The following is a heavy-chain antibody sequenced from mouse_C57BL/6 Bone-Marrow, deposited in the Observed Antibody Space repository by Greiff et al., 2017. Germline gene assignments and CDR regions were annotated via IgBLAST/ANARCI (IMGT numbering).Heavy chain of an antibody. CDR1: GYTFTDYY. CDR3: ATYGNYPFAY. D-gene: IGHD2-1*01. V-gene: IGHV1-76*01. CDR2: IYPGSGNT. J-gene: IGHJ3*01. Sequence: VKLVESGAELVRPGASVKLSCKASGYTFTDYYINWVKQRPGQGLEWIARIYPGSGNTYYNEKFKGKATLTAEKSSSTAYMQLSSLTSEDSAVYFCATYGNYPFAYWGQGTLVTVSA.